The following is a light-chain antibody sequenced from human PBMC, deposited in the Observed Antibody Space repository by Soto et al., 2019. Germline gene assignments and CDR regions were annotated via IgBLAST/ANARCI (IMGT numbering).Light chain of an antibody. CDR3: QQYWT. V-gene: IGKV1-33*01. CDR2: DAS. Sequence: DIQMTQSPSSLSASVGDRVTITCQASQDISNYLNWYQQKPGKAPKLLIYDASNLETGVPSRFSGSGSGTDFTFAIRSLQPEDIATYYCQQYWTFGPGTKVDIK. J-gene: IGKJ3*01. CDR1: QDISNY.